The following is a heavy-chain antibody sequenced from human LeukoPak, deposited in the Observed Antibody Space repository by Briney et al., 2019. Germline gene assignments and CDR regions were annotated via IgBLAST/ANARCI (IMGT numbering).Heavy chain of an antibody. CDR1: GYTFTNYY. CDR3: ARGGQLVGGFDY. J-gene: IGHJ4*02. Sequence: ASVKVSCKASGYTFTNYYMHWVRQAPGQGLEWMGIINPSGGSTSYAQKFQGRVTMTRDTSTRTVYMELGSLRSEDTAVYYCARGGQLVGGFDYWGQGTLVTVSS. V-gene: IGHV1-46*01. CDR2: INPSGGST. D-gene: IGHD6-6*01.